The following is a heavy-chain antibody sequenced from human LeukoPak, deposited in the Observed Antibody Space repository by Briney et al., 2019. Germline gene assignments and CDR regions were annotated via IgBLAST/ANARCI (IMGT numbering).Heavy chain of an antibody. J-gene: IGHJ6*03. Sequence: GGSLRLSCAASGFTFSSYAMSCVRQAPGKGLECVSAISGSGGSTYYADSVKGRFTISRDNSKNTLYLKMNSLGEEDTAVYYCAKDSQRFRGGTSAFYYYYYMDVWGKGTTVTVSS. D-gene: IGHD1-1*01. CDR2: ISGSGGST. V-gene: IGHV3-23*01. CDR1: GFTFSSYA. CDR3: AKDSQRFRGGTSAFYYYYYMDV.